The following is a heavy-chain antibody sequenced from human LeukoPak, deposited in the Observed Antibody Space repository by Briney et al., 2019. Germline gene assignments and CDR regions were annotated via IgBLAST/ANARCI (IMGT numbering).Heavy chain of an antibody. CDR2: SHYSGST. V-gene: IGHV4-59*01. CDR1: GASISSYY. CDR3: ARDLEGGMAFDP. D-gene: IGHD5-24*01. Sequence: SETLSLTCTVSGASISSYYWSWIRQPPGKGLEWTGYSHYSGSTNYSPSLKSRVTISVDTSKNQFSLKLSSVTAADTAVYYCARDLEGGMAFDPWGQGTLVIVSS. J-gene: IGHJ5*02.